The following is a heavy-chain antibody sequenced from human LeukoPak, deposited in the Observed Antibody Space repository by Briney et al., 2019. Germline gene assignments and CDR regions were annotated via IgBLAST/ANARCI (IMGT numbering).Heavy chain of an antibody. J-gene: IGHJ4*02. V-gene: IGHV3-13*01. CDR1: GFTFIDYD. D-gene: IGHD1-26*01. CDR2: IGIRGDT. CDR3: AMRGYSGSYSE. Sequence: GGSLRLSCAASGFTFIDYDMHWVRQVIGKGLEWVSAIGIRGDTHYSGSVKGRFTASRDNSKNTLYLQMNSLRAEDTAVYYCAMRGYSGSYSEWGQGTLVTVSS.